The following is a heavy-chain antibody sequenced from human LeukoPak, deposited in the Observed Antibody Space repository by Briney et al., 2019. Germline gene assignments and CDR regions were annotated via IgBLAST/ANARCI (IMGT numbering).Heavy chain of an antibody. V-gene: IGHV3-64*01. J-gene: IGHJ4*02. D-gene: IGHD3-9*01. CDR3: ARGNTLTGYSRY. Sequence: GGSLILSCAASGFTFSSYAMHWVRQPPGKGLEYVSGISSNGGSTYYANPVKGRFTISRDNSKNTVYLQMGSLRAEDMAVYYCARGNTLTGYSRYWGQGTLVTVSS. CDR1: GFTFSSYA. CDR2: ISSNGGST.